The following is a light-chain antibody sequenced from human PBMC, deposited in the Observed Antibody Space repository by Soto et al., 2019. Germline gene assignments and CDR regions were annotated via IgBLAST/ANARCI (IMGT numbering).Light chain of an antibody. CDR2: DTS. CDR1: QSVTSY. Sequence: EIVLTQSPATLSLSPGERATLSCRASQSVTSYLAWYQQKPGQAPRLLIYDTSNRATGIPARFSGSGSGTDFTLTLSSIEPEDFEVYYCQQRRNWPPRYTFGQGTKLEIK. J-gene: IGKJ2*01. V-gene: IGKV3-11*01. CDR3: QQRRNWPPRYT.